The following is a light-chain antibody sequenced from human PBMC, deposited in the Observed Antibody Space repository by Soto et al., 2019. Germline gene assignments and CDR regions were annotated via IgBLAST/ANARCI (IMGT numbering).Light chain of an antibody. CDR3: QQYGSSPIT. CDR1: QRVSRGY. J-gene: IGKJ5*01. Sequence: EIVLTQSPGTLSLSPGERATLSCRASQRVSRGYLAWYQQKPGQAPRLLIYGASSRASGIPDRFSGSGSGTDFTLTISRLEPEDFAVYYCQQYGSSPITFGQGTRLEIK. V-gene: IGKV3-20*01. CDR2: GAS.